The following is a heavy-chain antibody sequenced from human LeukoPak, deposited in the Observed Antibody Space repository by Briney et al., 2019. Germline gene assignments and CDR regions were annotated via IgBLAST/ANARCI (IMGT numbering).Heavy chain of an antibody. J-gene: IGHJ5*02. Sequence: PSETLSLTCTVSGGSISSYYWSWIRQPPGKGLEWLGYIYYSGSTSYNPSLKSRVTISVDTSKNQISLKVRSVTAADTAVYYCARTTEDCSSTSCYQYWFDPWGQGTLVTVSS. V-gene: IGHV4-59*01. D-gene: IGHD2-2*01. CDR3: ARTTEDCSSTSCYQYWFDP. CDR2: IYYSGST. CDR1: GGSISSYY.